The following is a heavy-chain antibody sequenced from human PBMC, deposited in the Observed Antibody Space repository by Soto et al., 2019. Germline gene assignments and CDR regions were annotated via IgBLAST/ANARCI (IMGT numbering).Heavy chain of an antibody. J-gene: IGHJ6*03. V-gene: IGHV3-11*01. CDR1: GFTFSDYY. D-gene: IGHD5-12*01. CDR3: ARDAFSGYSGSYYYYYYMDV. CDR2: ISSSGSTI. Sequence: GGSLRLSCAASGFTFSDYYMSWIRQDPGKGLEWVSYISSSGSTIYYADSVKGRFTISRDNAKNSLYLQMNSLRAEDTAVYYCARDAFSGYSGSYYYYYYMDVWGKGTTVTVSS.